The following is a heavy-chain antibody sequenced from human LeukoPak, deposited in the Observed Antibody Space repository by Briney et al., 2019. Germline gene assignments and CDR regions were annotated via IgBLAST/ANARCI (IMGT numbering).Heavy chain of an antibody. D-gene: IGHD2-21*01. V-gene: IGHV1-2*02. J-gene: IGHJ5*02. CDR2: INPNSGGT. Sequence: ASVKVSCKTSGYSFTDYYMHWGRQAPGQGLEWMGWINPNSGGTSSAQKFQGRVTMTRDTSITTVYMEVSWLTSDDTAIYYCARADRLDGGPYLIGPWGQGTLVTVSS. CDR1: GYSFTDYY. CDR3: ARADRLDGGPYLIGP.